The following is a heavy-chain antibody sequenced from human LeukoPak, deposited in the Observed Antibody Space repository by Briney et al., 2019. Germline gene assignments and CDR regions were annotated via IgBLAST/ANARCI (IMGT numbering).Heavy chain of an antibody. D-gene: IGHD3/OR15-3a*01. Sequence: KTSETLSLTCSVSGGSISSTTYYWGWIRQPPGKGLEWIGSIYYTGNTYYNASVKSQVSISIDTSKNQFSLRLTSVTAADTAVYFCARQTGSGLFLLPGGQGTLVTVSS. V-gene: IGHV4-39*01. J-gene: IGHJ4*02. CDR1: GGSISSTTYY. CDR3: ARQTGSGLFLLP. CDR2: IYYTGNT.